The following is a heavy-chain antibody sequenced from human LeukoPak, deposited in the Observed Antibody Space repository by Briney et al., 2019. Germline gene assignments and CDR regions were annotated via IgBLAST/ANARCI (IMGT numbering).Heavy chain of an antibody. CDR3: ARGVVMYYYYYYYMDV. CDR2: IYYSGST. CDR1: GGSISSSSYY. Sequence: PSDPLSLTCTVSGGSISSSSYYWGWVRQPPGKGLEWIGSIYYSGSTYYNPSLKSRVTISVDTSKNQFSLKLSSVTAADTAVYYCARGVVMYYYYYYYMDVWGKGTTVTVSS. J-gene: IGHJ6*03. V-gene: IGHV4-39*07. D-gene: IGHD2-8*01.